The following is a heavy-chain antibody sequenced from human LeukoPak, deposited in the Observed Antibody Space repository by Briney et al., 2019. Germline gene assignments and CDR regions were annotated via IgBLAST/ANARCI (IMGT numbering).Heavy chain of an antibody. V-gene: IGHV1-69*13. J-gene: IGHJ6*03. CDR1: GYTFTSYG. D-gene: IGHD3-10*01. Sequence: ASVKVSCKASGYTFTSYGISWVRQAPGQGLEWMGGIIPIFGTANYAQKFQGRVTITADESTSTAYMELSSLRSEDTAVYYCATSTLGLYGSGGYLYYYYMDVWGKGTTVTISS. CDR3: ATSTLGLYGSGGYLYYYYMDV. CDR2: IIPIFGTA.